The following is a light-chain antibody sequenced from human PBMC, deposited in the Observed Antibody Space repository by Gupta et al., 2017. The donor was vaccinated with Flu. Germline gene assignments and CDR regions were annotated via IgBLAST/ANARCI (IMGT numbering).Light chain of an antibody. Sequence: EIVMTHSPATLSVSPGERATLSCRASQSVSSNLAWYQQKAGQSPRLLIYRASTRATGIPDRFSGSGSGTEFTLTIDSLQYEDFAVYYCQQYNNWPPFTFGQGSKVDIK. V-gene: IGKV3-15*01. J-gene: IGKJ3*01. CDR2: RAS. CDR1: QSVSSN. CDR3: QQYNNWPPFT.